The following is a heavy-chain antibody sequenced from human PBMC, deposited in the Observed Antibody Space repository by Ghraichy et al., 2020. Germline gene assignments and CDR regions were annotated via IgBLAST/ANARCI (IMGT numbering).Heavy chain of an antibody. Sequence: ESLNISCTVSGGSISTTSYYWGWIRQPPGKGLEWIGSIYYSGNTYYNPSLKSRVTISVDTSKNQFSLKLTSVTAADTGVYRCARHGGITPPYFQHWGQGTLVTVSS. D-gene: IGHD4-23*01. CDR1: GGSISTTSYY. CDR3: ARHGGITPPYFQH. V-gene: IGHV4-39*01. J-gene: IGHJ1*01. CDR2: IYYSGNT.